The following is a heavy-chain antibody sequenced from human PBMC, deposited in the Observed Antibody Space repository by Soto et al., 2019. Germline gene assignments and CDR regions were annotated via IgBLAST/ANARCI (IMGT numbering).Heavy chain of an antibody. V-gene: IGHV3-64D*06. CDR1: GFTFSSYA. CDR2: VRGNGDPP. D-gene: IGHD5-12*01. J-gene: IGHJ1*01. Sequence: GGSLRLSCSASGFTFSSYAMHWVRQAPGKGREYVSGVRGNGDPPFYADSVKGRFTISRDNSKNTLYLQMSSLSADDTAVYYCVKSRGGNNFDFFDWGQGALVTVSS. CDR3: VKSRGGNNFDFFD.